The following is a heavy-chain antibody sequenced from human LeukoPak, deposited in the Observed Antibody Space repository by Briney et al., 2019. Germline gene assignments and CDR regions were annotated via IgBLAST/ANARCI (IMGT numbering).Heavy chain of an antibody. CDR2: ISSSSSYI. V-gene: IGHV3-21*01. J-gene: IGHJ5*02. CDR3: ARGYCSGGSCYWFDP. Sequence: PGRSLRLSCAASGFTFSSYSMNWVRQAPGKGLEWVSSISSSSSYIYYADSVKGRFTISRDNAKNSLYLQMNSLRAEDTAVYYCARGYCSGGSCYWFDPWGQGTLVTVSS. D-gene: IGHD2-15*01. CDR1: GFTFSSYS.